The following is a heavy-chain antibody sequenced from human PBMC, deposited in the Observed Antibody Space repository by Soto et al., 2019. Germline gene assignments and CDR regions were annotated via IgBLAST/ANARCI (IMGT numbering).Heavy chain of an antibody. CDR3: ALSPYYDFWSGPTFAP. Sequence: GSGPTLVNPTQTLTLTCTFSGFSLSTSGVGVGWIRQPPGKALEWLALIYWDDDKRYSPSLKSRLTITKDTSKNQVVLTMTNMDPVDTATYYCALSPYYDFWSGPTFAPWGQGTLVTVSS. V-gene: IGHV2-5*02. CDR2: IYWDDDK. J-gene: IGHJ5*02. D-gene: IGHD3-3*01. CDR1: GFSLSTSGVG.